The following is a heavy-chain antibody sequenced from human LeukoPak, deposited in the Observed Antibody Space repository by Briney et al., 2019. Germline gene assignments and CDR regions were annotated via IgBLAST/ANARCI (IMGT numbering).Heavy chain of an antibody. CDR1: GGSISSSNW. J-gene: IGHJ4*02. Sequence: SGTLSLTCAVSGGSISSSNWWSWVRQPPGKGLEWIGEIYHSGSTNYNPSLKSRVTISVDKSKNQFSLKLSSVTAADTAVYYCARDPRGWLRSTYFDYWGQGTLVTVSS. V-gene: IGHV4-4*02. D-gene: IGHD5-12*01. CDR2: IYHSGST. CDR3: ARDPRGWLRSTYFDY.